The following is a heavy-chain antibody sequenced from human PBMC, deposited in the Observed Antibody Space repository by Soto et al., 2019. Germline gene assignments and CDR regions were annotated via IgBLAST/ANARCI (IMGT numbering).Heavy chain of an antibody. CDR1: GFTLSAHH. V-gene: IGHV3-72*01. CDR2: SRDKDNSYTT. Sequence: PXGSLILSCSASGFTLSAHHMDWVRQAPGKGLEWVGRSRDKDNSYTTEYAASVKGRFTISRDDSENSLYLSMNSLKPEYTAIYYCARYRSPFYVDCWGQGTQVTVSS. J-gene: IGHJ4*02. D-gene: IGHD3-16*02. CDR3: ARYRSPFYVDC.